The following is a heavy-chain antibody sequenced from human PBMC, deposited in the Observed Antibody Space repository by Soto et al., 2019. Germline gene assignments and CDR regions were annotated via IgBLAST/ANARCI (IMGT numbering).Heavy chain of an antibody. J-gene: IGHJ2*01. Sequence: QVQLVQSGAEVKKPGSSVKVSCKASGGTFSSYTISWVRQAPGQGLEWMGRIIPILGIANYAQKFQGRVTITADKSTSTAYMELSSLRSEDTAVYYCARYGPMIRLWSRSTATINWYFDLWGRGTLVTVSS. CDR1: GGTFSSYT. CDR2: IIPILGIA. CDR3: ARYGPMIRLWSRSTATINWYFDL. D-gene: IGHD5-18*01. V-gene: IGHV1-69*02.